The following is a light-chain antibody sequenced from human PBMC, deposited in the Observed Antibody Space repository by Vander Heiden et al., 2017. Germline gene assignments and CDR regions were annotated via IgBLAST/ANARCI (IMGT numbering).Light chain of an antibody. Sequence: VMTQSPATLSVSPGERVTLSCRASESVGSNVAWYQQKPGQAPRLLIYVGSTRATGIPARFSGSGSGTEFTLTITGLQSEDSAVYYCQQYKYWPPLTFGGGTKVEIK. CDR1: ESVGSN. V-gene: IGKV3-15*01. CDR2: VGS. J-gene: IGKJ4*01. CDR3: QQYKYWPPLT.